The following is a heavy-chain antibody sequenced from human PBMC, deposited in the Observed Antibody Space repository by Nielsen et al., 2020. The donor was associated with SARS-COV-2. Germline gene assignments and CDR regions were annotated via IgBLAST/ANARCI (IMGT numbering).Heavy chain of an antibody. J-gene: IGHJ4*02. CDR2: INEDGSVV. CDR3: ARATLHSLRSSWFEGIDS. Sequence: GESLKISCAASGLIFSSSWMVWVRQAPGKGLEWVANINEDGSVVNYVDSVKGRFIISRDNAKNSVYLQMNSLRVDDTAVYFCARATLHSLRSSWFEGIDSWGQGTLVTVSS. D-gene: IGHD3-10*01. CDR1: GLIFSSSW. V-gene: IGHV3-7*05.